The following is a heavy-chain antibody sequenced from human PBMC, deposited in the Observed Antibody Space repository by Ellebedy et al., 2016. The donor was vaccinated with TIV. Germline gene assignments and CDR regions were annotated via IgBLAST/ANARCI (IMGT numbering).Heavy chain of an antibody. CDR3: ARDFRQWLAQGDALDV. CDR1: GFTFNSYS. J-gene: IGHJ6*02. D-gene: IGHD6-19*01. CDR2: ISSGSSSI. V-gene: IGHV3-48*01. Sequence: PGGSLRLSCAASGFTFNSYSMNWVRQAPGKGLEWVSYISSGSSSIYYADSVKGRFTITRDNDKNLLYLQMSSLRVEDTAVYYCARDFRQWLAQGDALDVWGQGTTVTVSS.